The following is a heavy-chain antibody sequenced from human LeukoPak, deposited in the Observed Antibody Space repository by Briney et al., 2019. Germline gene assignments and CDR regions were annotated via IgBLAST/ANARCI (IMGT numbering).Heavy chain of an antibody. CDR1: GFTFSSYS. Sequence: GGSLRLSCAASGFTFSSYSMNWVRQAPGKGLEWVSYISSSSSTIYYADSVKGRFTISRDNAKNSLYLQMNSLRDEDTAVYYCARAPYDFWSGYYDTGVYFDYWGQGTLVTVSS. V-gene: IGHV3-48*02. CDR2: ISSSSSTI. D-gene: IGHD3-3*01. J-gene: IGHJ4*02. CDR3: ARAPYDFWSGYYDTGVYFDY.